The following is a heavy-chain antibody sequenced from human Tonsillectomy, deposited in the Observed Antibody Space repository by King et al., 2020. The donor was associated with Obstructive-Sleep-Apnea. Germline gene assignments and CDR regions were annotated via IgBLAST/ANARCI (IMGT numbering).Heavy chain of an antibody. V-gene: IGHV3-23*04. J-gene: IGHJ3*02. CDR1: GFTFSTYA. Sequence: VQLVESGGGSVQPGGSLRLSCAASGFTFSTYAMSWVRQAPGKGLEWVSAISGSGGSTYYADSVKGRFTISRDNSKNTLYLQMNSLRAEETAKYYCAKERYFDSSGYPNDAFDIWGQGTMVTVSS. CDR3: AKERYFDSSGYPNDAFDI. D-gene: IGHD3-22*01. CDR2: ISGSGGST.